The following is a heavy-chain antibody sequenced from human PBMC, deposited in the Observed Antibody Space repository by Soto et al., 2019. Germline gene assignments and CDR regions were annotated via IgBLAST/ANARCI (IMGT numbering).Heavy chain of an antibody. CDR2: IYLRVGT. Sequence: SETLFLPFAVAVGAIISSNLWSWFRQPPGKGLEWIGQIYLRVGTNYNPSLKSRVTITVDKYKKQFSLKLRSVTAADTAVYYCARVVDAFDIWGQGTMVTVSS. V-gene: IGHV4-4*02. CDR1: VGAIISSNL. CDR3: ARVVDAFDI. J-gene: IGHJ3*02.